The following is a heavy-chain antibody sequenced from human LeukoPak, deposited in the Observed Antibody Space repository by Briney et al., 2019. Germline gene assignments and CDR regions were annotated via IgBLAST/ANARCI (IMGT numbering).Heavy chain of an antibody. D-gene: IGHD2-2*01. CDR2: MNPNSGNT. CDR3: ARGTPAAIGEFDP. V-gene: IGHV1-8*01. Sequence: ASVKVSCKASGYTFTSYDIKWVRQATGQGLGWMGWMNPNSGNTGYAQKFQGRVTMTRNTSKSTAYMELSSLRSEHTAVYYCARGTPAAIGEFDPWGQGTLVTVSS. CDR1: GYTFTSYD. J-gene: IGHJ5*02.